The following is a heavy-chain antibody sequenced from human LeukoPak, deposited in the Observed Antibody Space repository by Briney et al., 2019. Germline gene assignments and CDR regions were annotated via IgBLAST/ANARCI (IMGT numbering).Heavy chain of an antibody. D-gene: IGHD4-23*01. CDR1: GGTFSSYA. V-gene: IGHV1-69*05. J-gene: IGHJ4*02. CDR3: ATELRWKDH. CDR2: IIPIFGTA. Sequence: ASVKVSCKASGGTFSSYAISWVRQAPGQGLEWMGGIIPIFGTANYAQKFQGRVTITRDTSASTAYMELSSLRSEDTAVYYCATELRWKDHWGQGTLVTVSS.